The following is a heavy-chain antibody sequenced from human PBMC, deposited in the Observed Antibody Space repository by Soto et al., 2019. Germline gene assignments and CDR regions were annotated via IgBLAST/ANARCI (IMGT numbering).Heavy chain of an antibody. CDR1: GDSVSSNSAA. J-gene: IGHJ6*01. D-gene: IGHD1-20*01. Sequence: PSRALSLTCAISGDSVSSNSAAWNWIRQSPSRGLEWLGRTYYRSKWYNDYAVSVKSRITINPDTSKNQFFLQLNSVTPEDTAVYYCARDPTXKYNWNDAVYYYYGMDVWGQGTTVTVSS. CDR2: TYYRSKWYN. V-gene: IGHV6-1*01. CDR3: ARDPTXKYNWNDAVYYYYGMDV.